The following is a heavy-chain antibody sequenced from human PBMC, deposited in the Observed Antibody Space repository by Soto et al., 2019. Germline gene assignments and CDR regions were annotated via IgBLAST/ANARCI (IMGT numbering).Heavy chain of an antibody. D-gene: IGHD6-19*01. V-gene: IGHV1-69*01. CDR3: ARDLASAVAGNGVEDY. CDR2: IIPIFGTA. CDR1: GGTFSSYA. J-gene: IGHJ4*02. Sequence: QVQLVQSGAEVKKPGSSVKVSCKASGGTFSSYAISWVRQAPGQGLEWMGGIIPIFGTANYAQKFQGRVTITADESTSTAYMELSSRRSEDTAVYYCARDLASAVAGNGVEDYWGQGTLVTVSS.